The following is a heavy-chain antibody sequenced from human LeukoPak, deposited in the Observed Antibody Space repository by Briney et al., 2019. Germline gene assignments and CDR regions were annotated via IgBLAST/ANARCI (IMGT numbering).Heavy chain of an antibody. Sequence: GGSLRLSCAASGFTLSSYWMSWVRQPPAKGREWVGRIKSKTDGGTTDYAAPVKGRYTISRDDSKNTLYLQMNSLKTEDTAVYYCTTQPSLDYWGQGTLVTVSS. J-gene: IGHJ4*02. CDR3: TTQPSLDY. V-gene: IGHV3-15*01. CDR2: IKSKTDGGTT. CDR1: GFTLSSYW.